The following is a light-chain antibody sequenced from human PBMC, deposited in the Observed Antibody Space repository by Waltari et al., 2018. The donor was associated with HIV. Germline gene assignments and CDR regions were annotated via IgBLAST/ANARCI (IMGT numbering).Light chain of an antibody. CDR3: SSYTSSSPYV. Sequence: QSALTQPASVSGSPGQSITLSCTGTSSDVGAYHYVSWYQQHPGQAPKLIIYAVTNRPSGASNRFTGSKSGFTASLTISGLQAEDEADYYCSSYTSSSPYVFGTGTKVTVL. CDR1: SSDVGAYHY. J-gene: IGLJ1*01. CDR2: AVT. V-gene: IGLV2-14*01.